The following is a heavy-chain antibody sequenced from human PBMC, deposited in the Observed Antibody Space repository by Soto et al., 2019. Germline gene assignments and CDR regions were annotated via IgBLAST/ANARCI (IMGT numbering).Heavy chain of an antibody. D-gene: IGHD4-17*01. CDR1: GFTFSNYY. CDR3: AIDLYGVFDY. Sequence: EVQLVESGGDLVQPGGSLRLSCAASGFTFSNYYMTWVRQAPGKGLEWVANIKQDGSENYYVDSVRGRFTISRDNAKKSLYLQMNTLRAEDTAVYYCAIDLYGVFDYWGQGTLVTVSS. V-gene: IGHV3-7*05. CDR2: IKQDGSEN. J-gene: IGHJ4*02.